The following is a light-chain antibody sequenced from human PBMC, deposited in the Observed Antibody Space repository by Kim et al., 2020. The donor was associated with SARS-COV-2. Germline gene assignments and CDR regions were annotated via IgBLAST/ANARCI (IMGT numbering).Light chain of an antibody. CDR3: QVWDTTNDRGV. CDR1: ILGTKS. CDR2: FDR. J-gene: IGLJ2*01. V-gene: IGLV3-21*04. Sequence: RETTTKITWGGNILGTKSVHWYQRRAGQAPLLVIYFDRDRPSGIPEQFSGSNSGNTATLTISRVEAGDEADYYCQVWDTTNDRGVFGGGTQLTVL.